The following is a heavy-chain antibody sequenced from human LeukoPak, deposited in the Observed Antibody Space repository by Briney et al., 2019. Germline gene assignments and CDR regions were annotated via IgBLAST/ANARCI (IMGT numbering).Heavy chain of an antibody. J-gene: IGHJ4*02. CDR2: IHSNGGRT. V-gene: IGHV3-64D*06. D-gene: IGHD3-22*01. Sequence: GGSLRLSCSASGFTFKKYATHWVRQAPGKGLEHVSAIHSNGGRTYYADSVKGRFTISRDNSKNTLFLQMSSLRVEDTAVYYCVKDLYYDNSGYYSAAFDYWGQGTLVTVSS. CDR3: VKDLYYDNSGYYSAAFDY. CDR1: GFTFKKYA.